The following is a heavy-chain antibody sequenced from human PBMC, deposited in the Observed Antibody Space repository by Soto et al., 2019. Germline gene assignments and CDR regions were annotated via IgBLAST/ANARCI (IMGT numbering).Heavy chain of an antibody. CDR2: INGDGSRT. D-gene: IGHD5-18*01. CDR1: GFTFSRNW. V-gene: IGHV3-74*01. CDR3: ARDFYDVNGYLGPFDS. J-gene: IGHJ4*02. Sequence: EVQLVESGGGLVQPGGSLRLSCEASGFTFSRNWMHWVRQAPGKGLVWVSRINGDGSRTDFADSVKGRFTISRDNAKNTVYLQMNSLRDEDTAVYYCARDFYDVNGYLGPFDSLGQGILLTVSS.